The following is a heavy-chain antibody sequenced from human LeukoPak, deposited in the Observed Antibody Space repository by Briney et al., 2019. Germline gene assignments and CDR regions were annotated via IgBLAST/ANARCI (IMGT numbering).Heavy chain of an antibody. Sequence: GGSLRLSCAASGLTFSSYSMNWVRQAPGKGLEWVSSISSSSSYIYYADSVKGRFTISRDNAKNSLYLQMNSLRAEDTAVYYCARDAGSSWEKAYYYYGMDVWGKGTTVTVSS. D-gene: IGHD6-13*01. V-gene: IGHV3-21*01. CDR1: GLTFSSYS. CDR2: ISSSSSYI. J-gene: IGHJ6*04. CDR3: ARDAGSSWEKAYYYYGMDV.